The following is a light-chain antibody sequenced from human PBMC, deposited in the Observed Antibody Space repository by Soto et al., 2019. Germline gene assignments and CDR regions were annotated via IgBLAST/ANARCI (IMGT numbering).Light chain of an antibody. CDR3: QQRSNWPPGP. Sequence: EIVLTQSPATLSLSPGERATLSCRASQSVSSYLAWYQQKPGQAPRLLIYDASNRATGIPARFSGSGPGTDFTLTISSLEPEDFAVYYCQQRSNWPPGPFGPGTKVDIK. CDR2: DAS. V-gene: IGKV3-11*01. CDR1: QSVSSY. J-gene: IGKJ3*01.